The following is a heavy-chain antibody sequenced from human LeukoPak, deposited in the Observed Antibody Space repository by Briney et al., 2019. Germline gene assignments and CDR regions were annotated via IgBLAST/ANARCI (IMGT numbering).Heavy chain of an antibody. J-gene: IGHJ4*02. CDR3: ATEGGWQPTDYGDHVY. CDR1: GYTFTNYG. D-gene: IGHD4-17*01. Sequence: SVNVSCKASGYTFTNYGISWVRQAPGQGLEWMGWMSRYNGNTNYAQKYQGRVTMTTNTSTSTDYMELRNLRSDDTALYYCATEGGWQPTDYGDHVYWGEGTRVTVSS. V-gene: IGHV1-18*01. CDR2: MSRYNGNT.